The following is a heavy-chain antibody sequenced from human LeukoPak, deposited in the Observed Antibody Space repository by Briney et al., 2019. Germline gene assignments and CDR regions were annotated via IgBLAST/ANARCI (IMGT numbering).Heavy chain of an antibody. D-gene: IGHD6-13*01. V-gene: IGHV3-7*01. J-gene: IGHJ4*02. CDR2: IKEDGSEK. CDR3: ASHRVGIWN. Sequence: GGSLRLSCGASGFTFNNYWMSWVRQAPGKGLEWVANIKEDGSEKYYVDSVRGRFTISRDNAKNSLYLQMSSLRAEDTALYYCASHRVGIWNWGQGTQVTVSS. CDR1: GFTFNNYW.